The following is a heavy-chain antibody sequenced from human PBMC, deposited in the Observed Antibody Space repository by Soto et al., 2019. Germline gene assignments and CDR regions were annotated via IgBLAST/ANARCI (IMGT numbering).Heavy chain of an antibody. Sequence: DEQLVESGGGSLQPGESLRLSCAASGFSFRNYAMTWVRQPPGKGLEWVSLISSGGGTTNYADSVKGRFSISRDNSQNMLYLQMNGLRGEDTALYYCAKLKGGLGRFYGMDAWGQGTMVIVSS. CDR2: ISSGGGTT. J-gene: IGHJ6*01. V-gene: IGHV3-23*04. D-gene: IGHD3-3*01. CDR3: AKLKGGLGRFYGMDA. CDR1: GFSFRNYA.